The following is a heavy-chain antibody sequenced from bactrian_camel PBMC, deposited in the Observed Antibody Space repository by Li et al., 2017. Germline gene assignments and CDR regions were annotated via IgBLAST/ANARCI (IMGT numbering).Heavy chain of an antibody. J-gene: IGHJ4*01. Sequence: HVQLVESGGGSVEAGGSLRLSCVASGYNTTRTRMGWFRQAPGKEREGVATMDGDTRASYADSVKGRFTITKDNAKNTLYLQMNSLKPEDTAMYYCAADSPTCNYYSETLAAQADDFNHWGQGTQVTVS. CDR3: AADSPTCNYYSETLAAQADDFNH. CDR2: MDGDTRA. D-gene: IGHD2*01. V-gene: IGHV3S53*01. CDR1: GYNTTRTR.